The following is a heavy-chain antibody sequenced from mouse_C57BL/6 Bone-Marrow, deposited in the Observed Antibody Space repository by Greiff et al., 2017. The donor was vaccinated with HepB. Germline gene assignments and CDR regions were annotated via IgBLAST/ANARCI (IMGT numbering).Heavy chain of an antibody. V-gene: IGHV6-6*01. CDR2: IRNKANNHAT. D-gene: IGHD2-5*01. J-gene: IGHJ3*01. CDR3: TGEAYYSNYGFAY. Sequence: EVQGVESGGGLVQPGGSMKLSCAASGFTFSDAWMDWVRQSPEKGLEWVAEIRNKANNHATYYAESVKGRFTISRDDSKSSVYLQMNNLRAEDTGIYYCTGEAYYSNYGFAYWGQGTLVTVSA. CDR1: GFTFSDAW.